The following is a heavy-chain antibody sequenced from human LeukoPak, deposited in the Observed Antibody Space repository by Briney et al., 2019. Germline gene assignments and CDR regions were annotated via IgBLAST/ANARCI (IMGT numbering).Heavy chain of an antibody. CDR2: INTNTGNP. Sequence: ASVKVSCMASGYTFTTYAMNWVGQAPGQGLEGMGWINTNTGNPTYAQGFTGRFVFSLDTSVSTAYLQISSLKAEDSACDYCSRASGQYSFDYWGQGTLVTVSS. J-gene: IGHJ4*02. D-gene: IGHD6-19*01. V-gene: IGHV7-4-1*02. CDR1: GYTFTTYA. CDR3: SRASGQYSFDY.